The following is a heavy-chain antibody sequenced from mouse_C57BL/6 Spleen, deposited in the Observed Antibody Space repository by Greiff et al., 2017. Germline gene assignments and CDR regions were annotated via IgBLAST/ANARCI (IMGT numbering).Heavy chain of an antibody. J-gene: IGHJ4*01. CDR2: IHPSDSDT. Sequence: QVHVKQSGAELVKPGASVKVSCKASGYTFTSYWMHWVKQRPGQGLEWIGRIHPSDSDTNYNQKFKGNATLTVDKASSTAYMQLCSLPSEDYAVYYCASFIPPIYAMDYWGQGTSVTVSS. D-gene: IGHD1-1*01. CDR1: GYTFTSYW. V-gene: IGHV1-74*01. CDR3: ASFIPPIYAMDY.